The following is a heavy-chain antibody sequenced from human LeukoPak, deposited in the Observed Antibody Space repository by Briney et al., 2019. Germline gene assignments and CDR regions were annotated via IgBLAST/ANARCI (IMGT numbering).Heavy chain of an antibody. D-gene: IGHD5-18*01. CDR3: ARTRRGQLWNRARDFDY. Sequence: ASVKVSCKAPGYPFTSYDINWVRQATGQGLEWMGWMNPNSGNTGYAQKFQGRVTITRNTSISTAYMELSSLRSEDTAVYYCARTRRGQLWNRARDFDYWGQGTLVTVSS. V-gene: IGHV1-8*03. CDR1: GYPFTSYD. J-gene: IGHJ4*02. CDR2: MNPNSGNT.